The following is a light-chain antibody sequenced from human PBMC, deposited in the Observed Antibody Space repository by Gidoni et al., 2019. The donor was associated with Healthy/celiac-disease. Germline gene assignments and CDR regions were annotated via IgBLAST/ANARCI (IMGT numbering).Light chain of an antibody. CDR3: QQYGSSPYT. CDR1: QSVSSSY. Sequence: VLTQSPGTLSLSPGERATLSCRASQSVSSSYLAWYQQKPGQAPRLLIYGASSRATGIPDRFSGSGYGTDFTLTISRLEPEDFAVYYCQQYGSSPYTFGQGTKLEIK. CDR2: GAS. J-gene: IGKJ2*01. V-gene: IGKV3-20*01.